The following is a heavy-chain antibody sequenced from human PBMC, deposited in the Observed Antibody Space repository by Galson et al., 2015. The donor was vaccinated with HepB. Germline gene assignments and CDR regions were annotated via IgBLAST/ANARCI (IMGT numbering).Heavy chain of an antibody. D-gene: IGHD1-26*01. Sequence: SVKVSCKVSEYTLTELSIHWVRQAPGKGLEWMGGFDPEDDETIYAQRFQGRVTMTEDTSTDTAYMELTSLRSEDTAVYYCATDQRMYSGSHYYWGQGTLVTVSS. CDR3: ATDQRMYSGSHYY. V-gene: IGHV1-24*01. CDR1: EYTLTELS. CDR2: FDPEDDET. J-gene: IGHJ4*02.